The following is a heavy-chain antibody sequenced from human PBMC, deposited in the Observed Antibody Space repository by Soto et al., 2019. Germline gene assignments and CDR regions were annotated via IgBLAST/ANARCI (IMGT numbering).Heavy chain of an antibody. CDR3: ASQGIAARPYYFDY. J-gene: IGHJ4*02. CDR1: GGSISSSSYY. D-gene: IGHD6-6*01. V-gene: IGHV4-39*01. CDR2: IYYSGST. Sequence: SETLSLTCTVSGGSISSSSYYWGWIRQPPGKGLEWIGSIYYSGSTYYNPSLKSRVTISVDTSKNQFSLKLSSVTAADTAVYYCASQGIAARPYYFDYWGQGTLVTVSS.